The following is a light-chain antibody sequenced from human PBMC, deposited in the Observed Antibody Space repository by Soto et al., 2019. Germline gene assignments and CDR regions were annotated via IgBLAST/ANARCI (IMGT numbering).Light chain of an antibody. Sequence: DIQLTQSPSSLSASVGDRVTITCQASQGVRTCLNWYQQTPGRAPKLLIHDASKVSAGVPSRFRGSGSGTDFIFTITSLQPEDFATYYCQQYDDLPITFGQGTRLDMK. CDR2: DAS. V-gene: IGKV1-33*01. CDR3: QQYDDLPIT. J-gene: IGKJ5*01. CDR1: QGVRTC.